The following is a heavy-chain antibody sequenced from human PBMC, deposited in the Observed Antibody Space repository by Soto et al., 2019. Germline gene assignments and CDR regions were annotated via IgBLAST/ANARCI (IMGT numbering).Heavy chain of an antibody. D-gene: IGHD7-27*01. CDR1: GDSVSRGSYH. CDR2: KPYTGSP. CDR3: AKVGWGGDS. Sequence: QVQLQESGPGLVKPSETLSVTCSVSGDSVSRGSYHWGWIGQPPGKGLEWIGFKPYTGSPDYNPSLKSRVVISIDRSKNQFSLKLASVTATDTAVYFCAKVGWGGDSWGQGTLVTVSS. J-gene: IGHJ4*02. V-gene: IGHV4-61*01.